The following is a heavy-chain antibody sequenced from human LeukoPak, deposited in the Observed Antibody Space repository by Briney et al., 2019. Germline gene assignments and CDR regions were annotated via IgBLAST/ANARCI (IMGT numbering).Heavy chain of an antibody. CDR2: ISSSSSTI. CDR3: VRVKVGSWDWFDP. V-gene: IGHV3-48*04. J-gene: IGHJ5*02. D-gene: IGHD1-26*01. CDR1: GLTFSSYS. Sequence: GGSLRLSCAASGLTFSSYSMTWVRQAPGKGLEWVSYISSSSSTIYYADSVKGRFTISRDNAKNTLYLLMNSLRAEDTAVYYCVRVKVGSWDWFDPWGQGTLVTVSS.